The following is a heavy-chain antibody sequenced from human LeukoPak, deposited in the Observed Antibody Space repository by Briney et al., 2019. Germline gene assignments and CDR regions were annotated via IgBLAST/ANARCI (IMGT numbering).Heavy chain of an antibody. CDR3: ARDSPSSTSWGY. V-gene: IGHV3-48*04. D-gene: IGHD2-2*01. Sequence: GGSLRLSCAASGFTFSDYSMNWVRQAPGKGLEWLSYISSSSRTIYYADSVRGRFTISRDNAKNSLYLQMNSLRAEDTAVYYCARDSPSSTSWGYWGQGTLVTVSS. CDR1: GFTFSDYS. J-gene: IGHJ4*02. CDR2: ISSSSRTI.